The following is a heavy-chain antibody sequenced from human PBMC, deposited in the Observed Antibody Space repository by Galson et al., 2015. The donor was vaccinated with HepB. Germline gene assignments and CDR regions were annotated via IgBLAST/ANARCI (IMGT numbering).Heavy chain of an antibody. V-gene: IGHV3-33*06. CDR2: IWYDGSKE. Sequence: SLRLSCAASGFTFSSFGMHWVRQAPGKGLEWVAVIWYDGSKEYYADSVKGRFSVSRDTSKNTLYLQMNSLRAEDTAVYYCAKEAFPDSGGITAFHLWGQGTLVPVSS. J-gene: IGHJ1*01. CDR3: AKEAFPDSGGITAFHL. D-gene: IGHD3-3*02. CDR1: GFTFSSFG.